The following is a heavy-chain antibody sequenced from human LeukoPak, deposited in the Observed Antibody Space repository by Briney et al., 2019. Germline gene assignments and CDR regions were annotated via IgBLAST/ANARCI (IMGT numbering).Heavy chain of an antibody. J-gene: IGHJ3*02. CDR2: ISGSGGST. CDR1: GFTFSSYA. CDR3: AKDRQFNYYGSSGAFDI. D-gene: IGHD3-10*01. Sequence: GGSLRLSCAASGFTFSSYAMSWVRQAPGKGLEWVSAISGSGGSTYYADSVKGRFTISRDNSKNTLYLHMNSLRAEDTAVYYCAKDRQFNYYGSSGAFDIWGQGTMVTVSS. V-gene: IGHV3-23*01.